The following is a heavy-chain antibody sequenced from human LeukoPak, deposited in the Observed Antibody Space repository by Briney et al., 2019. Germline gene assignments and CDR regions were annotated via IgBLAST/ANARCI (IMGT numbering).Heavy chain of an antibody. D-gene: IGHD6-13*01. CDR3: ARSANDIAAADFDY. CDR2: IYYSGST. J-gene: IGHJ4*02. CDR1: GGSISSYY. V-gene: IGHV4-59*08. Sequence: PSETLSLTCTVSGGSISSYYWSWIRQPPGKGLEWIGDIYYSGSTNYNPSLKSRVTISVDTSKNQFSLKLSSVTAADTAVYYCARSANDIAAADFDYWGQGTLVTVSS.